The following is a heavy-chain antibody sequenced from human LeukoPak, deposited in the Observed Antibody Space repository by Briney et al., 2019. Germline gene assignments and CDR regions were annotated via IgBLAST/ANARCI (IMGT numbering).Heavy chain of an antibody. D-gene: IGHD1-26*01. J-gene: IGHJ4*02. CDR3: ASGGVEWELLVFDY. V-gene: IGHV3-21*01. CDR1: GFTFSSYS. Sequence: NPGGSLRLPCAASGFTFSSYSMNWVRQAPGKGLEWVSSISSSSSYIYYADSVKGRFTISRDNAKNSLYLQMNSLRAEDTAVYYCASGGVEWELLVFDYWGQGTLVTVSS. CDR2: ISSSSSYI.